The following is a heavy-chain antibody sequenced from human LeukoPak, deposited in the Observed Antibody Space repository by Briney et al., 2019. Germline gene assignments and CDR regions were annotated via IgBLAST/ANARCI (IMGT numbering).Heavy chain of an antibody. CDR3: ARDATLVAFDY. CDR2: ISSSSNFI. V-gene: IGHV3-21*01. J-gene: IGHJ4*02. CDR1: GFNFEIYS. D-gene: IGHD4/OR15-4a*01. Sequence: GGSLRLSCEASGFNFEIYSMNWVRQAPGKGLEWDSSISSSSNFIYYADSVKGRFTISRDNAKNSLYLQMSSLRVEDTAVYYCARDATLVAFDYRGQGTLVSVSS.